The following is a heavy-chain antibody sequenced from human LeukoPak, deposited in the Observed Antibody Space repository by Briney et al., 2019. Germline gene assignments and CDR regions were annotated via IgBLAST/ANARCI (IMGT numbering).Heavy chain of an antibody. V-gene: IGHV3-49*04. Sequence: EPGRSLRLSCTASGFTFGDYAMSWVRQAPGKGLEWVGFIRSKAYGGTTEYAASVKGRFTISRDDSKSIAYLQMNSLKTEDTAVYYCTRDRPFHYWGQGTLVTVSS. CDR2: IRSKAYGGTT. CDR1: GFTFGDYA. J-gene: IGHJ4*02. CDR3: TRDRPFHY.